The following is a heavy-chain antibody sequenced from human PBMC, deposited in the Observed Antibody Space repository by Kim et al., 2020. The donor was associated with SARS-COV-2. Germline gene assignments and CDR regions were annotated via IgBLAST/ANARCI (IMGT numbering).Heavy chain of an antibody. CDR2: ISYDGSNR. D-gene: IGHD6-6*01. CDR3: ARGRVAAFTSFDY. V-gene: IGHV3-30*04. J-gene: IGHJ4*02. CDR1: GFTFSSYA. Sequence: GGSLRLSCAASGFTFSSYAMHWVRQAPGKGLEWVAVISYDGSNRYYADSVKGRFTISRDNSKNTLYLQMNSLRAEDTAVYYCARGRVAAFTSFDYWGQGT.